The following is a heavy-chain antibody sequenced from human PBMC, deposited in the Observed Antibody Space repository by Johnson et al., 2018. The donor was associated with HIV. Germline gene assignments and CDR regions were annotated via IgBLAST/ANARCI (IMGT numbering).Heavy chain of an antibody. J-gene: IGHJ3*02. Sequence: VQLVESGGGLVKPGGSLRLSCAASGFTFSSYWMHWVRQAPGKGLVWVSRINSDGSSTSYADSVKGRFTISRDNSKNTLYLQMNSLRAEDTAVYYCALSGSAVVVAFDIWGQGTMVTVSS. D-gene: IGHD2-21*01. V-gene: IGHV3-74*02. CDR3: ALSGSAVVVAFDI. CDR1: GFTFSSYW. CDR2: INSDGSST.